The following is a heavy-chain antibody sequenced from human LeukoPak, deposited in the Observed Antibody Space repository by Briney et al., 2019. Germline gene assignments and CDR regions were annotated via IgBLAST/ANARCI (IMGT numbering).Heavy chain of an antibody. J-gene: IGHJ5*02. D-gene: IGHD2/OR15-2a*01. CDR1: GFIFSDYI. CDR3: ARVIENA. CDR2: SSGSGTI. V-gene: IGHV3-48*01. Sequence: GGSLRLSCAASGFIFSDYIMIWVRQAPGKGLEWVSYSSGSGTIYYADSVKGRFTISRDNAQNSLYLQMNSLRVEDTAVYYCARVIENAWGQGTLVTVSS.